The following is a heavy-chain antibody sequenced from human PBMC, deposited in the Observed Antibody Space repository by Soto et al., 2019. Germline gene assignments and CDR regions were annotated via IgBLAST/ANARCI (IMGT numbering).Heavy chain of an antibody. CDR2: INHSGST. D-gene: IGHD3-10*01. V-gene: IGHV4-34*01. CDR3: ARGLLRGNWFDR. CDR1: GGYFIGYY. J-gene: IGHJ5*02. Sequence: QVQLQQWGAGLLKPSETLSLTCAVYGGYFIGYYLNWIRQPPGKGLEWIGEINHSGSTNYNPSLKRRVTISIDTSKNQFSLKLSSVTAEATAVSYCARGLLRGNWFDRWGQGTLVTVSS.